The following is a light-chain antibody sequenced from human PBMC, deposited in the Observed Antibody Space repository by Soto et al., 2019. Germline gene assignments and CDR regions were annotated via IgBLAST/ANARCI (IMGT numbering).Light chain of an antibody. V-gene: IGKV1-39*01. CDR3: QQIYSAPLT. CDR2: AAS. Sequence: DIQMTQSPSSLSASVGDRVTITCRASQSITTYLNWYRQKPGKAPKLLIYAASSLQSGVPSRFSVSGSETEFTLSISSLQPEDFATYFCQQIYSAPLTFGGGTKVEI. CDR1: QSITTY. J-gene: IGKJ4*01.